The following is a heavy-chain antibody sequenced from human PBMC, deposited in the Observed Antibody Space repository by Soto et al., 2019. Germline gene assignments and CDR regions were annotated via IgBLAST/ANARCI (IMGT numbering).Heavy chain of an antibody. CDR1: CGSISNYY. CDR3: ASGGNWFDP. V-gene: IGHV4-59*01. J-gene: IGHJ5*02. Sequence: SETLSLPCNVSCGSISNYYWTWVRQSPEKGLEWIGYMYYNGNINYNPSLKSRVTISIDTSKNQFSLTLKSVTAADTAVYYCASGGNWFDPWGQGVLVTVSS. CDR2: MYYNGNI. D-gene: IGHD3-16*01.